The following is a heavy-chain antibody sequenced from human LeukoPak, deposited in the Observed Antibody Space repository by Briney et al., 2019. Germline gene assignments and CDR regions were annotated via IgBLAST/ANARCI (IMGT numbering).Heavy chain of an antibody. J-gene: IGHJ3*02. CDR1: GYTLTSYY. V-gene: IGHV1-46*01. CDR3: ARLDGAYEGSDI. CDR2: ISPSGSDT. Sequence: ASVKVSCKTSGYTLTSYYFHWVTQAPGQGLEWMGWISPSGSDTRYAQKFQGRVTETRDTTTSTVYMELSSLRSDDTAVYFCARLDGAYEGSDIWGQGTRVTVSS. D-gene: IGHD3-22*01.